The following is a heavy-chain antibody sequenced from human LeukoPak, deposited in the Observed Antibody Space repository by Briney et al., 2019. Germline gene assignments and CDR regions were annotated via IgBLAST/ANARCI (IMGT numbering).Heavy chain of an antibody. CDR2: INPSGGST. J-gene: IGHJ4*02. Sequence: GASVKVSCKASGYTFTSYYMHWVRQAPGQGLEWMGIINPSGGSTSYAQKFQARVTMTSDTSISTVHMYLSRLRSDDTAVYYCARRDSSSWLDYWGQGTLVTVSS. V-gene: IGHV1-46*01. D-gene: IGHD6-13*01. CDR1: GYTFTSYY. CDR3: ARRDSSSWLDY.